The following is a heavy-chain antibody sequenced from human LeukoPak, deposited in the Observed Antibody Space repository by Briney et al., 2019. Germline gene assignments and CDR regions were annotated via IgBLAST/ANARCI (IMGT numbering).Heavy chain of an antibody. V-gene: IGHV1-69*06. CDR2: IIPIVGTV. CDR3: GAGVVGSDTALVRTGYSVRDV. Sequence: SVKVSCKASGGTFSSYAISWVRQAPGHGLEWMGGIIPIVGTVKYAQRFQGRVTITADKSTSTAYMELSSLRSEDAAVYYCGAGVVGSDTALVRTGYSVRDVWAQGTGVTVS. D-gene: IGHD5-18*01. J-gene: IGHJ6*01. CDR1: GGTFSSYA.